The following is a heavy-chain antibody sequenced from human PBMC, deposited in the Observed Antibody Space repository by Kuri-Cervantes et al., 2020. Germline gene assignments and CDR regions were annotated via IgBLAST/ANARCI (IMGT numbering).Heavy chain of an antibody. J-gene: IGHJ4*02. D-gene: IGHD3-9*01. V-gene: IGHV3-21*01. CDR2: ISSSSSYI. CDR3: AREGGVLRYFDWFAPAFPNRRFDY. CDR1: GFTFSSYS. Sequence: GESLKISCAASGFTFSSYSMNWVRQAPGKGLEWVSSISSSSSYIYYADSVKGRFTISRDNAKNTLYLQMNSLRAEDTAVYYCAREGGVLRYFDWFAPAFPNRRFDYWGQGTLVTVSS.